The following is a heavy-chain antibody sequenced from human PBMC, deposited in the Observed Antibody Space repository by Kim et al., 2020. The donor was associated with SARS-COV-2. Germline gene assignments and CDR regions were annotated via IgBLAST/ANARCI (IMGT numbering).Heavy chain of an antibody. J-gene: IGHJ6*02. D-gene: IGHD6-6*01. Sequence: GGSLRLSCAASGFTFSSYSMNWVRQAPGKGLEWVSSISSSSSYIYYADSVKGRFTISRDNAKNSLYLQMNSLRAEDTAVYYCARDLLSSDWWSSSSAPYYYYGMDVWGQGTTVTVSS. CDR3: ARDLLSSDWWSSSSAPYYYYGMDV. V-gene: IGHV3-21*01. CDR2: ISSSSSYI. CDR1: GFTFSSYS.